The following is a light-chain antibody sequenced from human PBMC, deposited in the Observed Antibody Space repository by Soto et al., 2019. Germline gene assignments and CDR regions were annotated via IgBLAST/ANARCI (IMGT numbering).Light chain of an antibody. CDR1: QSISSW. V-gene: IGKV1-5*01. J-gene: IGKJ1*01. CDR3: QQYNSYPWT. Sequence: DLQMTQPPSTLSASVGDRVTITCRASQSISSWLAWYQQKPGKAPKLLIYDASSLESGVPSRFSGSGSGTEFTLTISSLQPDDFATYYCQQYNSYPWTFGQGTKVDIK. CDR2: DAS.